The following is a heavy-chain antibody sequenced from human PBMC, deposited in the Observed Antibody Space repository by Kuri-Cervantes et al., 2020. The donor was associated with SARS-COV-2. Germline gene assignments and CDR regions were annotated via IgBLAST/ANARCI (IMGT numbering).Heavy chain of an antibody. J-gene: IGHJ4*02. CDR1: GFTFRSYT. Sequence: GESLKTSCAASGFTFRSYTMFWVRQAPGKGLVWVSRINPDGSYTNNADSVKGRFTLSRDNAKNMLFLQMNSLRAEDTAVYYCVRDGDHWNFDYWGQGTLVTVSS. V-gene: IGHV3-74*01. D-gene: IGHD1-1*01. CDR3: VRDGDHWNFDY. CDR2: INPDGSYT.